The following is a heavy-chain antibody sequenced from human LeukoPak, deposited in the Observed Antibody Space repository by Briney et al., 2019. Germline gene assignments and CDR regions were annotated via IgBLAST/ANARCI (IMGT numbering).Heavy chain of an antibody. Sequence: GGSLRLSCAASGFTFGSYAMHWVRQAPGKGLEYVSAISSNGGSTYYANSVKGRFTISRDNSKNTLYLQMGSLRAEDMAVYYCARDLSSSGWYVPGYWGQGTLVTVSS. CDR2: ISSNGGST. CDR3: ARDLSSSGWYVPGY. J-gene: IGHJ4*02. V-gene: IGHV3-64*01. D-gene: IGHD6-19*01. CDR1: GFTFGSYA.